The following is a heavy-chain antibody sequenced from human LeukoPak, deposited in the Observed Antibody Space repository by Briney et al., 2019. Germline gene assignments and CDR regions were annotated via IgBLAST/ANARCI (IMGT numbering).Heavy chain of an antibody. J-gene: IGHJ4*02. Sequence: GGSLRLSCAASGFTFSDYYMSWIRQAPGKGLEWVSYISSSGSTIYYADSVKGRFTISRDNSKNTLYLQMNSLRAEDTAVYYCARVEGVYYFDYWGQGTLVTVSS. D-gene: IGHD5/OR15-5a*01. CDR1: GFTFSDYY. V-gene: IGHV3-11*04. CDR2: ISSSGSTI. CDR3: ARVEGVYYFDY.